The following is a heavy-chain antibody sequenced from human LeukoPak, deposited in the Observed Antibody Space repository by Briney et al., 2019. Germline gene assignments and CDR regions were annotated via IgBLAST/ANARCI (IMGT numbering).Heavy chain of an antibody. CDR1: GGSFSGYL. Sequence: SETLSLTCSVSGGSFSGYLWSRIRQAPGKGLEWIGYISHSGDTNYAPSLNSRVTISLDTSKNQFSLTLSSVSAADAAVYYCARSHGLYWGQGTLVTVSS. V-gene: IGHV4-59*01. CDR3: ARSHGLY. CDR2: ISHSGDT. J-gene: IGHJ4*02.